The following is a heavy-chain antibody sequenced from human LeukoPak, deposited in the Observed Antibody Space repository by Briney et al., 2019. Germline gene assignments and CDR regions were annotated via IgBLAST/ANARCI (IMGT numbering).Heavy chain of an antibody. CDR2: IKYDGSDK. CDR3: AKPYCSGGSCYWFSAFDY. Sequence: GGSLRLSCAAAGFAFSNYWMSWVRQAPGKGLEWVANIKYDGSDKYYVDSVRGRFTISRDNAKNSLFLQMNSLRAEDTAVYYCAKPYCSGGSCYWFSAFDYWGQGTLVTVSS. V-gene: IGHV3-7*01. J-gene: IGHJ4*02. CDR1: GFAFSNYW. D-gene: IGHD2-15*01.